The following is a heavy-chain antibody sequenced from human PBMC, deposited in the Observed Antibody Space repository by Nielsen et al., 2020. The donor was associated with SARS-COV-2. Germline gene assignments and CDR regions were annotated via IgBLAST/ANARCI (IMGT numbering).Heavy chain of an antibody. Sequence: GGSLRLSCAASGFTFDDYAMHWVRQAPGKGLEWVSGISWNSGSIGYADSVKGRFTISRDNAKNSLYLQMNSLRAEDTALYYCAKDTNQWGEHDAFDIWGQGTMVTVSS. V-gene: IGHV3-9*01. CDR3: AKDTNQWGEHDAFDI. CDR1: GFTFDDYA. CDR2: ISWNSGSI. J-gene: IGHJ3*02. D-gene: IGHD1-26*01.